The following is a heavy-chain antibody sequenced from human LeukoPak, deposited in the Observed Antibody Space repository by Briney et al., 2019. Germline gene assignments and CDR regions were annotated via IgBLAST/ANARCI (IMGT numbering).Heavy chain of an antibody. CDR1: GGTISSYY. CDR3: ASTGYCSGGNCYAEFFQH. Sequence: PSETLSLTCTVSGGTISSYYWSWIRQPPGKGLEWMGDIYYSGSTNYNPSLKSRGFMSVDMSKNQFSLKLSSVTAADTAVYYCASTGYCSGGNCYAEFFQHWGQGTLVSVSS. V-gene: IGHV4-59*08. D-gene: IGHD2-15*01. CDR2: IYYSGST. J-gene: IGHJ1*01.